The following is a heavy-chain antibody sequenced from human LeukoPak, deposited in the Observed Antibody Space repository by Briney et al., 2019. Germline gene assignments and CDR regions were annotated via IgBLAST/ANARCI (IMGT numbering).Heavy chain of an antibody. CDR3: AKDTGSGWFGGDVFDP. D-gene: IGHD6-19*01. J-gene: IGHJ5*02. CDR1: GFTFSSYG. V-gene: IGHV3-30*18. Sequence: GGSLRLSCAASGFTFSSYGMHWVRQARDKGLEWVALISYDGSNKYYGDSVKGRFTISRDNSKNTLYLQMNSLRAEDTAVYYCAKDTGSGWFGGDVFDPWGQGTLVTVSS. CDR2: ISYDGSNK.